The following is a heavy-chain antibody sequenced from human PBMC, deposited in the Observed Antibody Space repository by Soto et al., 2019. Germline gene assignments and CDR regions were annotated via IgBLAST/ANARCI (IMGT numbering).Heavy chain of an antibody. CDR1: GFTFSTYA. CDR2: VSGSGGTT. D-gene: IGHD2-2*01. CDR3: ARYCSPTSCTIRYGMDV. Sequence: EVQLLESGGGLVQPGGSLRLSCVASGFTFSTYAMSWVRQAPREGLEWVSVVSGSGGTTYYADSVKGRFTISRDNSKNTLYLQMNSLRDEDSSTYYCARYCSPTSCTIRYGMDVWGQGTTVNVSS. J-gene: IGHJ6*02. V-gene: IGHV3-23*01.